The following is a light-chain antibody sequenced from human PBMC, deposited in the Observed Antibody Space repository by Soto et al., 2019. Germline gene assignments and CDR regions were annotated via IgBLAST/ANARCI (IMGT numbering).Light chain of an antibody. CDR3: QSYHSSLSGYA. V-gene: IGLV1-40*01. CDR1: SSNIGASYD. Sequence: QSVPTQPPPVSGAPGQTATIPCAGSSSNIGASYDVHWYQQLPGTAPKVVIYGSGNRPSGGPDRFSGSKSGTSSYLAIAGLQSEDESDYYCQSYHSSLSGYAFGTGTEVTV. CDR2: GSG. J-gene: IGLJ1*01.